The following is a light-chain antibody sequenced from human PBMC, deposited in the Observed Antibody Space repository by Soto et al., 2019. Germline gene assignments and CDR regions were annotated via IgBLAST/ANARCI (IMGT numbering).Light chain of an antibody. V-gene: IGLV1-40*01. CDR2: GNS. CDR1: SSNIGAGYD. Sequence: QSVLTQPPSVSGAPGQRVTISCTGSSSNIGAGYDVHWYQLPGTAPQLLIYGNSKRPSGVPDRFSGSKSGTSASLAITGLQAEDEADYYCQSYDSSLSVVFGGGTQLTVL. J-gene: IGLJ2*01. CDR3: QSYDSSLSVV.